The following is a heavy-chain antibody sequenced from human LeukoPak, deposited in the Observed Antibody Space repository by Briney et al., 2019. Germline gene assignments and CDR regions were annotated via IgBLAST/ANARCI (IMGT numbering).Heavy chain of an antibody. J-gene: IGHJ6*03. V-gene: IGHV3-30*03. Sequence: PGGSLRLSCAASGFTFSSYGMHWVRQAPGKGLEWVAVISYDGSNKYYADSVKGRFTISRDNSKNTLYLQMNSLRAEDTAVYYCARVDTVLEVSYPDYYYYYYMDVWGKGTTVTISS. D-gene: IGHD4-11*01. CDR3: ARVDTVLEVSYPDYYYYYYMDV. CDR2: ISYDGSNK. CDR1: GFTFSSYG.